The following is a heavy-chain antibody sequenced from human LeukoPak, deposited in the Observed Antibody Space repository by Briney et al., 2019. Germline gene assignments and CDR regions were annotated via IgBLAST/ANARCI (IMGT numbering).Heavy chain of an antibody. J-gene: IGHJ1*01. CDR3: AREQRRLRH. Sequence: PGGSLRLSCAASGFTFDDYAMPWVRQAPGKGLEWVSGISWNSGSIGYADSAKGRFTISRDNAKNSLYLQMNSLRAEDTAVYYCAREQRRLRHWGQGTLVTVSS. CDR1: GFTFDDYA. CDR2: ISWNSGSI. V-gene: IGHV3-9*01. D-gene: IGHD6-25*01.